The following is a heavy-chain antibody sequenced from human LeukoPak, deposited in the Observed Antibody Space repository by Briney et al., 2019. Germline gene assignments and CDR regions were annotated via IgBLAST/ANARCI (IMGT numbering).Heavy chain of an antibody. J-gene: IGHJ4*02. D-gene: IGHD4-17*01. Sequence: SETLSLTCAAYGGSFSVYYWSWIRQPPGKGLEWIGEVSRGGSTKYSPSLKSRVTISLDTFNNQVSLKLSSVTAADTAMYYCGLSTTRATTRTIDYWGQGTLVTVSS. CDR3: GLSTTRATTRTIDY. CDR1: GGSFSVYY. CDR2: VSRGGST. V-gene: IGHV4-34*01.